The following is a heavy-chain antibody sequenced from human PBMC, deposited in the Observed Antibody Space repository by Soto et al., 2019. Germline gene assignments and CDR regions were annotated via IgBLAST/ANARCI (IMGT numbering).Heavy chain of an antibody. CDR1: GGSISSGDYY. J-gene: IGHJ6*02. Sequence: QVQLQESGPGLVKPSQTLSLTCTVSGGSISSGDYYWSWFRQPPGQGLEWIGYIYYSGSTYYNPSLKSRVTVSVDTSKNQFSLKLSSVTDADTAVYYCAREGFQYQLLRVVYYYYGMDVWGQGTTVTVAS. V-gene: IGHV4-30-4*01. CDR2: IYYSGST. CDR3: AREGFQYQLLRVVYYYYGMDV. D-gene: IGHD2-2*01.